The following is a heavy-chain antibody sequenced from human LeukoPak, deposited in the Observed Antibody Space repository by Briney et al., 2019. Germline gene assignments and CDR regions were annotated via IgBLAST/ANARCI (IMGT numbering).Heavy chain of an antibody. D-gene: IGHD5-12*01. V-gene: IGHV4-59*08. J-gene: IGHJ4*02. CDR2: MHSSGSA. CDR3: ARMGGYSGYATH. CDR1: GGSFSGYH. Sequence: SETLSLTCAVYGGSFSGYHWSWIRQPPGKGLEWIGYMHSSGSANNNPSLKSRVTISVDTSKNQFSLKLSSVTAADTAVYYCARMGGYSGYATHWGQGTLVTVSS.